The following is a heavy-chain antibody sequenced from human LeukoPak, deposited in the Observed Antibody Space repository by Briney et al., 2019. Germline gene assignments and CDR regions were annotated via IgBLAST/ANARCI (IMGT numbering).Heavy chain of an antibody. CDR1: GYIFTNFG. CDR2: ISGYNGNT. Sequence: GASVKVSCKASGYIFTNFGISWVRQARGQGLEWMGWISGYNGNTKYVQKFQGRVTMTTDTSTSTAYMELRSLRSDDTAVYYCARVPMVRGVGMDVWGKGTTVTISS. J-gene: IGHJ6*03. CDR3: ARVPMVRGVGMDV. V-gene: IGHV1-18*01. D-gene: IGHD3-10*01.